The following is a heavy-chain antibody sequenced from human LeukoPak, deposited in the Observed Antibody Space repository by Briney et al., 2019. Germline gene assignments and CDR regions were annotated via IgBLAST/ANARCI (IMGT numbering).Heavy chain of an antibody. CDR1: GGSISTYY. Sequence: NSSETLSLTCTVSGGSISTYYWSWIRQPPGKGLEWIGYIRYSGSTDYNPSLKSRVTISVDTSKNQFSLKLSSVTAADTAVYYCARDISETGYGSGSFDYWGQGTLVTVSS. D-gene: IGHD3-10*01. V-gene: IGHV4-59*01. CDR3: ARDISETGYGSGSFDY. CDR2: IRYSGST. J-gene: IGHJ4*02.